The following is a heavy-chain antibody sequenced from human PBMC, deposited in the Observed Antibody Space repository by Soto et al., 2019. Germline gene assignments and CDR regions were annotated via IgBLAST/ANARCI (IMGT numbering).Heavy chain of an antibody. J-gene: IGHJ6*02. D-gene: IGHD1-7*01. Sequence: SLRLSCAASGFTFSSYSMNWVRQAPGKGLEWVSSISSSSSYIYYADSVKGRFTISRDNAKNSLYLQMNSLRAEDTAVYYCARVVVGITGTMGYNKYYYYYGMDVWGQGTTVTVSS. CDR2: ISSSSSYI. V-gene: IGHV3-21*01. CDR3: ARVVVGITGTMGYNKYYYYYGMDV. CDR1: GFTFSSYS.